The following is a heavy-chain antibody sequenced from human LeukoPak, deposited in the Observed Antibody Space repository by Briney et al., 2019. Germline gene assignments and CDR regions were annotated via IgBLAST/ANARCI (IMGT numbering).Heavy chain of an antibody. V-gene: IGHV3-48*03. CDR1: GFTFSSYE. J-gene: IGHJ4*02. D-gene: IGHD3-9*01. Sequence: GGSLRLSCAASGFTFSSYEMNWVRQAPGKGLEWVSYISSSGSTIYYADSVKGRFTISRDNAKNSLYQQMNSLRAEDTAVYYCARGGLRYFDWLLPDFDYWGQGTLVTVSS. CDR2: ISSSGSTI. CDR3: ARGGLRYFDWLLPDFDY.